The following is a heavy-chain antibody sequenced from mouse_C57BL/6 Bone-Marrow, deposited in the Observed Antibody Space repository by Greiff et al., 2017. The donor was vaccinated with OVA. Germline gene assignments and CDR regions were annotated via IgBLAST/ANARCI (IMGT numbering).Heavy chain of an antibody. D-gene: IGHD1-1*01. CDR3: ARDSYYYGSSYGAY. Sequence: EVKLQESGPGLVKPSQSLSLTCSVTGYSITSGYYWNWIRQFPGNKLEWMGYISYDGSNNYNPSLKNRISIARDTSKNQFFLKLNSVTTEDTATYYCARDSYYYGSSYGAYWGQGTLVTVSA. V-gene: IGHV3-6*01. CDR2: ISYDGSN. CDR1: GYSITSGYY. J-gene: IGHJ3*01.